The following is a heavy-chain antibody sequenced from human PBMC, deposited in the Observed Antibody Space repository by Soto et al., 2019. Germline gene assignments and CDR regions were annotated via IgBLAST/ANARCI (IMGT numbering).Heavy chain of an antibody. Sequence: KPSETLSLTCTVSGGSISSSSYYWGWIRQPPGKGLEWIGSIYYSGSTYYNPSLKSRVTISVDTSKNQFSLKLSSVTAADTAVYYCARGGRSSSYYYFDYWGQGTLVTVSS. D-gene: IGHD6-13*01. V-gene: IGHV4-39*01. CDR2: IYYSGST. CDR3: ARGGRSSSYYYFDY. CDR1: GGSISSSSYY. J-gene: IGHJ4*02.